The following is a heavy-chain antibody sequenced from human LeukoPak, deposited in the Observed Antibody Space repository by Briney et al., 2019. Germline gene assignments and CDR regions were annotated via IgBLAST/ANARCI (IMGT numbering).Heavy chain of an antibody. CDR2: ISSRSSYI. D-gene: IGHD2-21*02. V-gene: IGHV3-21*01. CDR3: AGCGGDCYTNDY. CDR1: GFTFSSYS. Sequence: PGGSLRLSCAASGFTFSSYSMNWVRQAPGKGLEWVSSISSRSSYIYYADSVKGRFTISRDNAKNSVYLQMNSLRAEDTAVYYCAGCGGDCYTNDYWGQGTLVTVSS. J-gene: IGHJ4*02.